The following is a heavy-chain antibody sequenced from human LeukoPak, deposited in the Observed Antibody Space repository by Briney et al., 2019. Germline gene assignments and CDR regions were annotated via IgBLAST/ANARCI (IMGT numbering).Heavy chain of an antibody. CDR3: ARGPRNSDWYSIDY. D-gene: IGHD6-19*01. J-gene: IGHJ4*02. V-gene: IGHV4-4*07. Sequence: SETLSLTCTVSGGSIRSYFWSWIPPPAGKGLEWIGRIYTSGSTDYNPSLKSRVTMSVDTSKNQFSLKLNSVTAADTAVYYCARGPRNSDWYSIDYWGQGTLATVSS. CDR1: GGSIRSYF. CDR2: IYTSGST.